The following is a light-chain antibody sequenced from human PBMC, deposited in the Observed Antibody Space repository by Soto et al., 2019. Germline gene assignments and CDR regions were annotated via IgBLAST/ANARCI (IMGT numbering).Light chain of an antibody. Sequence: QAVVTQEPSLTVSPGGTVTLTCGSSTGAVTSNHHPYWFQQKAGQAPRTLIYDTSNTHSWTRARFSGSLLGDKAALTLSGAQSEDEAQYYCLLSYNAARVFGGGTQLTVL. J-gene: IGLJ3*02. CDR3: LLSYNAARV. V-gene: IGLV7-46*01. CDR1: TGAVTSNHH. CDR2: DTS.